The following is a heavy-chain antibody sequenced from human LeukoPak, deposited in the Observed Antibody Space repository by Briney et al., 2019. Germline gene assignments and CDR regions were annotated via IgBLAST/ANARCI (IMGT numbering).Heavy chain of an antibody. Sequence: GGSLRLSCAASEFIISPYSMSWVRQAPGKGLEWVANIKQDGSEKYNVDSAKGRFTISRDNAKSSVSLQMHSLRVEDTAVYYCASAVHHYLASSGSFDIWGQGTMVTVSS. D-gene: IGHD3-22*01. CDR2: IKQDGSEK. J-gene: IGHJ3*02. CDR1: EFIISPYS. CDR3: ASAVHHYLASSGSFDI. V-gene: IGHV3-7*01.